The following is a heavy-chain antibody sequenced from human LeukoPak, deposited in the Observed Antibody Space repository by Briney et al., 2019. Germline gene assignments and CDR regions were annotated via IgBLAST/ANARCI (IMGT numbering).Heavy chain of an antibody. CDR2: IYPGDSDT. CDR3: ARLTLMTTMITPYDY. CDR1: GYSFSNYW. V-gene: IGHV5-51*01. J-gene: IGHJ4*02. Sequence: GESLKISCKGSGYSFSNYWIGWVRQMPGKGLEWMGIIYPGDSDTRYSPSFQGQVTISTDKSISTAYLQWSSLKASDTAVYYCARLTLMTTMITPYDYWGQGTLVTVSS. D-gene: IGHD4-23*01.